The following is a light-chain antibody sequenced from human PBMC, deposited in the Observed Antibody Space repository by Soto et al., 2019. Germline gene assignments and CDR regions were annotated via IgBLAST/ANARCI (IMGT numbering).Light chain of an antibody. CDR3: QQYNNWPYT. Sequence: EIVMTQSPATLSVSPGERATLSCRASQSVSSNLAWYQQKPGQAPRLLIYGASTRATGIPARFSGSGSGTEFNLTISSLQSEDCAVSYCQQYNNWPYTFGQGTKLEIK. CDR1: QSVSSN. V-gene: IGKV3-15*01. CDR2: GAS. J-gene: IGKJ2*01.